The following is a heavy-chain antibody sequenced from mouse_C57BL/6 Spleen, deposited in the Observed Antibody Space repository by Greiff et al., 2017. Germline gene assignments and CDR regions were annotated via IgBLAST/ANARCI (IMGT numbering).Heavy chain of an antibody. CDR3: ARRWEYAIDY. D-gene: IGHD2-3*01. Sequence: DVKLVESGGCLVQPGGSLSLSCAASGFTFTDYYMSWVRQPPGKALEWLGFIRNKANGYTTEYSASVKGRFTISRDNSQSILYLQMNALRAEDSANYYCARRWEYAIDYRGPATSVTVFS. CDR2: IRNKANGYTT. V-gene: IGHV7-3*01. CDR1: GFTFTDYY. J-gene: IGHJ4*01.